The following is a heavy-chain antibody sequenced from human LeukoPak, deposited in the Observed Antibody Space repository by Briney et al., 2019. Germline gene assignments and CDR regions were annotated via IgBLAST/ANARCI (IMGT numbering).Heavy chain of an antibody. CDR2: LNPNTLVT. J-gene: IGHJ6*02. V-gene: IGHV1-2*02. D-gene: IGHD4-23*01. CDR3: ARKHGGRDGMDV. CDR1: GYTFTDYY. Sequence: ASVKVSCRASGYTFTDYYMHWVRQAPGQGLEWMGWLNPNTLVTNYAQHFQGRVSMTWDTSISTGYMDLHSLTSDDTAVYYCARKHGGRDGMDVWGQGTTVTVSS.